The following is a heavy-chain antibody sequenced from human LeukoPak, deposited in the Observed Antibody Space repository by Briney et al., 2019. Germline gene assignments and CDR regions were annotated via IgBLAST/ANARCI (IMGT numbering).Heavy chain of an antibody. CDR2: INSDGSST. J-gene: IGHJ4*02. Sequence: PGGSLRLSCAASGFTFSSYWMHWVRQAPGKGLVWVSRINSDGSSTSYADSVKGRFTISRDNAKNTLYLQMNSLRAEDTAVYYCASTTDIGYCSSTSCAFDYWGQGTLVTVSS. D-gene: IGHD2-2*03. V-gene: IGHV3-74*01. CDR3: ASTTDIGYCSSTSCAFDY. CDR1: GFTFSSYW.